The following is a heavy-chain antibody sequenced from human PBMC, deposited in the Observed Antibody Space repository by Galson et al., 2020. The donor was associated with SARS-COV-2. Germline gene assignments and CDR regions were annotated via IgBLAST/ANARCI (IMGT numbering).Heavy chain of an antibody. J-gene: IGHJ1*01. CDR2: IYYSGST. CDR1: GGSISSGGYY. D-gene: IGHD3-9*01. CDR3: ARVGPIYDILTGYNDEGPAEYFQH. Sequence: SETLSLTCTVSGGSISSGGYYWSWIRQHPGKGLEWIGYIYYSGSTYYNPSLKSRVTISVDTSKNQFSLKLSSVTAADTAVYYCARVGPIYDILTGYNDEGPAEYFQHWGQGTLVTVSS. V-gene: IGHV4-31*03.